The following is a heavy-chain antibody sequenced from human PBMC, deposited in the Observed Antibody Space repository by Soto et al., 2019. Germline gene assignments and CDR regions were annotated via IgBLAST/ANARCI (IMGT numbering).Heavy chain of an antibody. Sequence: GGSLRLSCAASGFTFSSYAMSWVRQAPGKGLEWVSAISGSGGSTYYADSVKGRFTTSRDNSKNTLYLQMNSLRAEDTAVYYCAILSPPHYYYYGMDVWGQGTTVTVSS. CDR2: ISGSGGST. CDR3: AILSPPHYYYYGMDV. D-gene: IGHD3-16*02. J-gene: IGHJ6*02. CDR1: GFTFSSYA. V-gene: IGHV3-23*01.